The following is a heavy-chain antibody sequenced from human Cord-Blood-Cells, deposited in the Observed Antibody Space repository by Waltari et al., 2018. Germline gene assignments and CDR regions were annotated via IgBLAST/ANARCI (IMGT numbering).Heavy chain of an antibody. CDR2: IYYSGST. D-gene: IGHD3-9*01. Sequence: QLQLQESGPGLVKPSETLSLTCTVSGGSISSSSYYWGWIRQPPGKGLEWIGSIYYSGSTYYNPSLKSRVTISVDTSKNQFSLKLSSVTAADTAVYYCARQGLYYDILTGYYPFDYWGQGTLVTFSS. CDR1: GGSISSSSYY. CDR3: ARQGLYYDILTGYYPFDY. V-gene: IGHV4-39*01. J-gene: IGHJ4*02.